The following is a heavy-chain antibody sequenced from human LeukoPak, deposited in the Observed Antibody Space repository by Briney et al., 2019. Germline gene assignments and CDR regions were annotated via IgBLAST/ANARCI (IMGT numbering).Heavy chain of an antibody. CDR3: ARVASSSRLNWFDP. J-gene: IGHJ5*02. D-gene: IGHD6-13*01. V-gene: IGHV4-39*07. Sequence: SETLSLTCTVSGGSISSSTYYWGWSRQSPGKGLEWIGSIYYTGKTYYNPSLKSRVTISVDTSKNQFSLELSSVTAADTAVYYCARVASSSRLNWFDPWGQGTLVTVSS. CDR1: GGSISSSTYY. CDR2: IYYTGKT.